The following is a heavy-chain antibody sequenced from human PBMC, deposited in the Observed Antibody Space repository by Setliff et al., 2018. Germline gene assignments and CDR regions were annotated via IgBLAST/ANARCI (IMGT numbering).Heavy chain of an antibody. V-gene: IGHV4-39*01. Sequence: PSETLSLTCTVSGDSIGNSNYYWGWIRQPPRKGLEWIGSIFYTGTAYYNPSLKSRVTISIDISKNQSSLKLSSVTAADTAVYFCARHSNTWPVDFWGQGTLVTVSS. CDR1: GDSIGNSNYY. CDR2: IFYTGTA. J-gene: IGHJ4*02. CDR3: ARHSNTWPVDF.